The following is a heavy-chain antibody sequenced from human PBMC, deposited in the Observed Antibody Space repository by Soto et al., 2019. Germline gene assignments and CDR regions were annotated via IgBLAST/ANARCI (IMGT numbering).Heavy chain of an antibody. V-gene: IGHV1-69*13. CDR1: GGTFSSYA. J-gene: IGHJ2*01. D-gene: IGHD3-22*01. CDR3: AITTYYYDSSGYLRRYWYFDL. Sequence: SVKVSCKASGGTFSSYAISWVRQAPGQGLEWMGGIIPIFGTANYAQKFQGRVTITADESTSTAYMELGSLRSEDTAVYYCAITTYYYDSSGYLRRYWYFDLWGRGTLVTVSS. CDR2: IIPIFGTA.